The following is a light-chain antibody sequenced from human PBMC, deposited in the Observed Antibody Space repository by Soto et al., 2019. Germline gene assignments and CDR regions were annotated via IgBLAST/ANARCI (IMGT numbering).Light chain of an antibody. CDR2: SNN. CDR1: SSNIGSNT. Sequence: QSVLTQPPSASGTPGQRVTISCSGSSSNIGSNTVNWYQQLPGTAPKLLIYSNNQRPSGVPDRFSGSKSGTSASLAISGLQSEDEADYYCAAWDDSLGGVFGTGTKVPS. V-gene: IGLV1-44*01. CDR3: AAWDDSLGGV. J-gene: IGLJ1*01.